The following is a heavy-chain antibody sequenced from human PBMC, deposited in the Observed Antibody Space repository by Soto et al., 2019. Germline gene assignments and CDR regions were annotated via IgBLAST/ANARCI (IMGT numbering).Heavy chain of an antibody. CDR2: IYHSGST. D-gene: IGHD6-19*01. Sequence: SETLSLTCAVSGGSISSSNWWSWVRQPPGKGLEWIGEIYHSGSTNYNPSLKSRVTISVDKSKNQFPLKLSSVTAADTAVYYCARVGYSSGWYFDYWGQGTLVTVSS. CDR1: GGSISSSNW. CDR3: ARVGYSSGWYFDY. V-gene: IGHV4-4*02. J-gene: IGHJ4*02.